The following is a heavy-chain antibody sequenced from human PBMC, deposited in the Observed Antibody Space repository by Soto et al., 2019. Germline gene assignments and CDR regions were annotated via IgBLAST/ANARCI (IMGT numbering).Heavy chain of an antibody. CDR3: ASGLSGDKVGQ. V-gene: IGHV4-34*01. J-gene: IGHJ4*02. CDR2: INHSGST. CDR1: GGSFSGYY. D-gene: IGHD2-21*02. Sequence: TSETLSLTCAVYGGSFSGYYWTWIRQPPGTGLEWIGEINHSGSTNYNPSLKSRLTISVDTSKNQFSLNLNSVTAADTAVYYCASGLSGDKVGQWGQGTPVTVS.